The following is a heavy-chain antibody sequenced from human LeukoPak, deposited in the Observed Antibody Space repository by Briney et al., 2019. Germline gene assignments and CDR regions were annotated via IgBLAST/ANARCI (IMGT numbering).Heavy chain of an antibody. CDR1: GFTFSGYA. CDR3: AKASDYSNPHYYHYYMDV. V-gene: IGHV3-23*01. J-gene: IGHJ6*03. Sequence: GGSLRLSCAASGFTFSGYAMSWVRQAPGQGLEWVSAISGSGGSTYYADSVKGRFTISRDNSKNTLYLQMNSLRAEDTAVYYCAKASDYSNPHYYHYYMDVWGKGTTVTVSS. CDR2: ISGSGGST. D-gene: IGHD4-11*01.